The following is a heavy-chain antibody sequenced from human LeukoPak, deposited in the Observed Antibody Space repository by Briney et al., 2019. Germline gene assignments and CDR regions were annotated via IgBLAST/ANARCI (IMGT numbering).Heavy chain of an antibody. CDR2: ISSSSSIM. D-gene: IGHD3-10*01. CDR1: AFTFSGYS. Sequence: PGGSLRLSCAASAFTFSGYSMTWARQATGKGLEWVSYISSSSSIMSYADSVKGRFTISRDNAKNSLYLQMNSLRDEDTAVYYCVREGRFHFDYWGQGTLVTVSS. CDR3: VREGRFHFDY. V-gene: IGHV3-48*02. J-gene: IGHJ4*02.